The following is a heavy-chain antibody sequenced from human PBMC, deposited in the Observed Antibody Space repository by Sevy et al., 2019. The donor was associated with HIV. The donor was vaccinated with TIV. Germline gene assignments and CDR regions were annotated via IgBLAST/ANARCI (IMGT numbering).Heavy chain of an antibody. CDR2: IHHSGIT. V-gene: IGHV4-30-4*01. CDR3: ARGVGGPGVMITFGGMKNAFDF. J-gene: IGHJ3*01. Sequence: SETLSLTCTVSGGSITSADYYWSWIRQSPRKGLEWIGYIHHSGITYYNPSLKSRLTMSVDASRHRFSLNMHSVTAADTAVYFCARGVGGPGVMITFGGMKNAFDFWGQGRMVTVSS. CDR1: GGSITSADYY. D-gene: IGHD3-16*01.